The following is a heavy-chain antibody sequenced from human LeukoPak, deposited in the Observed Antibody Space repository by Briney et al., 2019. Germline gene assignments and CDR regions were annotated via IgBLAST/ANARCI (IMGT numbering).Heavy chain of an antibody. CDR3: ASPVAHYDILTGYYTRAFDI. V-gene: IGHV4-39*01. D-gene: IGHD3-9*01. J-gene: IGHJ3*02. Sequence: SETLSLTCTVSGGSISSSSYYWGWIRQPPGKGLERIGSIYYSGSTYYNPSLKSRVTISVDTSKNQFSLKLSSVTAADTAVYYCASPVAHYDILTGYYTRAFDIWGQGTMVTVSS. CDR2: IYYSGST. CDR1: GGSISSSSYY.